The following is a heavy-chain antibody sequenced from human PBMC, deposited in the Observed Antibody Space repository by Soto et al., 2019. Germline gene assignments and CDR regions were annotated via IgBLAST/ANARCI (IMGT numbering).Heavy chain of an antibody. CDR1: GFTFSDYA. CDR3: AKGRKSTEKDIGVMLAAVSSIQH. CDR2: ISATGATT. V-gene: IGHV3-23*01. J-gene: IGHJ1*01. Sequence: PGGSLRLSCVASGFTFSDYAMTWVRQAPGKGLEWVSVISATGATTYYADSVRGRFTISRDNSKNTLNLQMNDLRVEDRAVIYCAKGRKSTEKDIGVMLAAVSSIQHRGQGTLVPVSS. D-gene: IGHD2-15*01.